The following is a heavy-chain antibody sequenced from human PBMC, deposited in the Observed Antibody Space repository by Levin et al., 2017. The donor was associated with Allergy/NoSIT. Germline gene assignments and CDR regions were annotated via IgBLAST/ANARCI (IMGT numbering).Heavy chain of an antibody. J-gene: IGHJ4*02. V-gene: IGHV1-69*04. CDR2: IIPILGIA. D-gene: IGHD3-3*01. CDR1: GGTFSSYA. CDR3: ARERGSDFWSGRSHDY. Sequence: ASVKVSCKASGGTFSSYAISWVRQAPGQGLEWMGRIIPILGIANYAQKFQGRVTITADKSTSTAYMELSSLRSEDTAVYYCARERGSDFWSGRSHDYWGQGTLVTVSS.